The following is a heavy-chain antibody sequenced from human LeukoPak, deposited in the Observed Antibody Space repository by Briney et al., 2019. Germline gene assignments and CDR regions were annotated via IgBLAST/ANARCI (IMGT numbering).Heavy chain of an antibody. V-gene: IGHV4-59*12. CDR2: IYYSGST. Sequence: SETLSLTCTVSGGSISSYYWSWIRQPPGKGLEWIGYIYYSGSTYYNPSLKSRVTISVDTSKNQFSLKLSSVTAADTAVYYCARDRLLVRGVWNAFDIWGQGTMVTVSS. CDR3: ARDRLLVRGVWNAFDI. J-gene: IGHJ3*02. D-gene: IGHD3-10*01. CDR1: GGSISSYY.